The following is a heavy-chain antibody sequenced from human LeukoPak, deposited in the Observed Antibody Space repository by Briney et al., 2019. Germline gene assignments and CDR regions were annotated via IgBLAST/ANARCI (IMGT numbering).Heavy chain of an antibody. CDR3: ARGDQNFDY. V-gene: IGHV6-1*01. CDR1: GDSVSSKSV. CDR2: IYYRSKWSN. Sequence: SQTLSLTFAISGDSVSSKSVWNWIRQSPSRGLEWLGRIYYRSKWSNNYAVSVKSRITINPDTSKNQFSLQLSSVTAEDTAVCYCARGDQNFDYWGQGTLVTVSS. J-gene: IGHJ4*02. D-gene: IGHD5-24*01.